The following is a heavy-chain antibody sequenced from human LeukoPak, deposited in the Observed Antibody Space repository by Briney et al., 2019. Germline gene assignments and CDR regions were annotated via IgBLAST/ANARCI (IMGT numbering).Heavy chain of an antibody. CDR1: GYTSTSYG. V-gene: IGHV1-18*01. J-gene: IGHJ4*02. CDR3: ARDEYIYCGGDCYSYPGLDY. D-gene: IGHD2-21*02. CDR2: ISAYNGNT. Sequence: GASVKVSCKASGYTSTSYGISWVRQAPGQGLEWMGWISAYNGNTNYAQKLQGRVTMTTDTSTSTAYMELRSLRSDDTAVYYCARDEYIYCGGDCYSYPGLDYWGQGTLVTVSS.